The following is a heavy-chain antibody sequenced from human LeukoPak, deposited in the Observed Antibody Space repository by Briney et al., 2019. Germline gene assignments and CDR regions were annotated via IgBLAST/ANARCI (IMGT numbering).Heavy chain of an antibody. D-gene: IGHD6-19*01. J-gene: IGHJ4*02. Sequence: GGPLRLSCAASGFTFSSYGMHWVRQAPGKGLEWVAVIWYDGSNKYYADSVKGRFTISRDNSKNTLYLQMNSLRTEDTAVYYCARDVQWRFDYWGQGTLVTVSS. V-gene: IGHV3-33*01. CDR3: ARDVQWRFDY. CDR2: IWYDGSNK. CDR1: GFTFSSYG.